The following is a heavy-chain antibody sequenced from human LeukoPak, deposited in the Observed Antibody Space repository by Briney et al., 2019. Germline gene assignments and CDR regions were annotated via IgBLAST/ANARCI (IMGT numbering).Heavy chain of an antibody. CDR3: ARGESSGWYGDFDY. Sequence: GGSLRLSCAASGFTFSSYSMNWVRQAPGKGLEWVSSVSRTSSYTFFAASVKGRFTISRDNGKKSLYLQMNSLRAEDTAVYYCARGESSGWYGDFDYWGQGTLVTVSS. CDR2: VSRTSSYT. CDR1: GFTFSSYS. V-gene: IGHV3-21*01. J-gene: IGHJ4*02. D-gene: IGHD6-19*01.